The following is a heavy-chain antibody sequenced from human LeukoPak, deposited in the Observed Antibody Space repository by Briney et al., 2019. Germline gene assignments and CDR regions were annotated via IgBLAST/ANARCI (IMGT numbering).Heavy chain of an antibody. CDR2: ISWNSGSI. Sequence: PGRSLRLSCAASGFTFDDYAMHWVRQAPGKGLEWVSGISWNSGSIGYADSVKGRFTISRDNAKNSLYLQMNSLRAEDMALYYCAKDILPVTEMATITAFDIWGQGTMVTVSS. CDR3: AKDILPVTEMATITAFDI. V-gene: IGHV3-9*03. D-gene: IGHD5-24*01. J-gene: IGHJ3*02. CDR1: GFTFDDYA.